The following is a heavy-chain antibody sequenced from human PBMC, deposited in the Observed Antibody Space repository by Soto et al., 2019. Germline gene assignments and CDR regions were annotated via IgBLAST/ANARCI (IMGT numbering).Heavy chain of an antibody. CDR2: INPNSGGT. CDR1: GYTFTGYY. V-gene: IGHV1-2*04. D-gene: IGHD3-3*01. J-gene: IGHJ6*02. CDR3: ARGYGEHRILEWLPYYYHYGMDV. Sequence: ASVKVSCKASGYTFTGYYMHWVRQAPGQGLEWMGWINPNSGGTNYAQKFQGWVTMTRDTSISTAYMELSRLRSDDTAVYYCARGYGEHRILEWLPYYYHYGMDVWGQGTTVTVSS.